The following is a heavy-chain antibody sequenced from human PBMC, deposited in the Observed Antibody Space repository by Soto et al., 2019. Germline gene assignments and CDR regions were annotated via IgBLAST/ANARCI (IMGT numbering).Heavy chain of an antibody. CDR2: IIPIFGTA. CDR1: GGTFSSYA. V-gene: IGHV1-69*01. CDR3: ARSQDRGGIYTGYYRRWFDP. Sequence: QVQLVQSGAEVKKPGSSVTISCKASGGTFSSYAISWVRQAPGPGLEWMGRIIPIFGTANNAQKFQGRVTITAYESTSTAFMELSSLGSEDRAVYYCARSQDRGGIYTGYYRRWFDPWGQGTVATASS. D-gene: IGHD3-9*01. J-gene: IGHJ5*02.